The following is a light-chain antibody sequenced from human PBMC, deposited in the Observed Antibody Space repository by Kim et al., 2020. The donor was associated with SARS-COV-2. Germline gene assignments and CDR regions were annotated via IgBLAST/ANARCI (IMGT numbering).Light chain of an antibody. CDR1: QSISNK. CDR2: GAS. V-gene: IGKV3-15*01. Sequence: EIVMTKSPATMSVSQGERVTLYCRASQSISNKLAWYQQKPGQAPRLLIYGASTRATGIPARFSGSVSGTEFTLDISSLQSEDFAVYYCQQYYNWPPFTFGGVTKVDIK. J-gene: IGKJ4*01. CDR3: QQYYNWPPFT.